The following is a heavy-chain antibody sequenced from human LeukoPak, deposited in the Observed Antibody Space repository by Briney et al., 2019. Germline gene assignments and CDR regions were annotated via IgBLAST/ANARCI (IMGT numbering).Heavy chain of an antibody. D-gene: IGHD6-13*01. CDR2: IDYSGST. J-gene: IGHJ4*02. V-gene: IGHV4-39*07. Sequence: PSETLSLTCSVSGGSISSSTYHWGWIRQPPGKGLEWIASIDYSGSTYYNPSLKSRVTISVGTSKSQFSLKLTSVTAADTALYYCAIRFGRLEAGGTPFDSWGQGTLVTVSS. CDR3: AIRFGRLEAGGTPFDS. CDR1: GGSISSSTYH.